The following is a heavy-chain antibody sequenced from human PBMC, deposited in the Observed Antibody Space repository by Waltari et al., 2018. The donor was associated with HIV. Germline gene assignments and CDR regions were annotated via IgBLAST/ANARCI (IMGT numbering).Heavy chain of an antibody. CDR3: AKGCPNNWNQGVDYFDY. CDR2: IAGGGCST. V-gene: IGHV3-23*01. Sequence: EVQLLESGGGMVQPGGSRRLSCAASGFTFSNYGMDWVRQAPGTGMDVVGGIAGGGCSTYYADSGKARFTIARDNSKNTLYLQMNSLRAEDTAVYYCAKGCPNNWNQGVDYFDYWGQGSLVTVSS. D-gene: IGHD1-20*01. CDR1: GFTFSNYG. J-gene: IGHJ4*02.